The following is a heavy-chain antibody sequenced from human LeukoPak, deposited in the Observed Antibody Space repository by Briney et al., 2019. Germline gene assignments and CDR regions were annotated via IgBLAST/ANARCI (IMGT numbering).Heavy chain of an antibody. Sequence: PSETLSLTCTVSGGSISSYYWSWIRQPPGKGLEWIGYIYYSGSTNYNPSLKSRVTISVDTSKNQFSMKLSSVTAADTAVYYCERQYCGSTGCYPYFDYWGQGTLVTVSS. CDR1: GGSISSYY. D-gene: IGHD2-2*01. J-gene: IGHJ4*02. V-gene: IGHV4-59*01. CDR3: ERQYCGSTGCYPYFDY. CDR2: IYYSGST.